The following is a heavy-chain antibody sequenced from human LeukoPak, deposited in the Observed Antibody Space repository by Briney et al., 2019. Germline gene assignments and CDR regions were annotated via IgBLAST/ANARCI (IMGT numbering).Heavy chain of an antibody. CDR3: AKALPRIEGATEGVDY. D-gene: IGHD1-26*01. CDR1: GFTFSSSD. V-gene: IGHV3-30*18. J-gene: IGHJ4*02. CDR2: ISYDGSNK. Sequence: PGGSLCLSCAASGFTFSSSDVHWVRQAPGKGLEWVAVISYDGSNKYYADSVKGRFTISRDNSKNTLYLQMNSLRAEDTAVYYCAKALPRIEGATEGVDYWGQGTQLSVSS.